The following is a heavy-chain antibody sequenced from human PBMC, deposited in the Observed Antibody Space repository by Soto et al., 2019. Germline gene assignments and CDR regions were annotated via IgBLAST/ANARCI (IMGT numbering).Heavy chain of an antibody. J-gene: IGHJ5*02. V-gene: IGHV4-59*01. CDR1: GGSISSYY. Sequence: QVQLQESGPGLVKPSETLSLTCTVSGGSISSYYWSWIRQPPGKGLEWIGYIYYSGSTNYNPSLRSRVTISVDTSKNQFSLKLSSVTAADTAVYYCARAYCGGDCYSGGWFDPWGQGTLVTVSS. D-gene: IGHD2-21*02. CDR3: ARAYCGGDCYSGGWFDP. CDR2: IYYSGST.